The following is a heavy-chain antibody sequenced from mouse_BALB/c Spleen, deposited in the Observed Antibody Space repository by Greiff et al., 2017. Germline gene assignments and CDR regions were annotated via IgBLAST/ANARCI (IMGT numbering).Heavy chain of an antibody. CDR3: ARWGNLYGKYFDY. CDR2: ISSGGSYT. CDR1: GFTFSSYA. D-gene: IGHD1-1*02. V-gene: IGHV5-9-4*01. J-gene: IGHJ2*01. Sequence: EVMLVESGGGLVKPGGSLKLSCAASGFTFSSYAMSWVRQSPEKRLEWVAEISSGGSYTYYPDTVTGRFTISRDNAKNTLYLEMSSLRSEDTAMYYCARWGNLYGKYFDYWGQGTTLTVSS.